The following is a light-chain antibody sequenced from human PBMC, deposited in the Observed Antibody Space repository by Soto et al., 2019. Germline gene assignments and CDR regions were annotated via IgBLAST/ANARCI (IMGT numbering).Light chain of an antibody. CDR1: QTISSW. V-gene: IGKV1-5*03. J-gene: IGKJ1*01. Sequence: DVQRTQSHSPLSVSVGDRVTITCRASQTISSWLAWYQQKPGKAPKLLIYKASTLKSGVPSRFSGSGSGTEFTLTISSLQPDDFATYYCQHYNSYSEAFGQGTKVDIK. CDR3: QHYNSYSEA. CDR2: KAS.